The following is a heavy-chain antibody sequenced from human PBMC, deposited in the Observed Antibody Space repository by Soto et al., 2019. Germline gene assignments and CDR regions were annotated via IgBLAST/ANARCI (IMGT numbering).Heavy chain of an antibody. Sequence: SQTLSLTCAISGDSVSSNSASWNWIRQSPSRGLEWLGRTYYRSKWYNDYAVSVKSRITINPDTSKNQFSLQLNSVTPEDTAVYYCAREGYCSSTSCYAGYYYYGMDVWGQGTTVTSP. J-gene: IGHJ6*02. CDR3: AREGYCSSTSCYAGYYYYGMDV. D-gene: IGHD2-2*01. CDR2: TYYRSKWYN. CDR1: GDSVSSNSAS. V-gene: IGHV6-1*01.